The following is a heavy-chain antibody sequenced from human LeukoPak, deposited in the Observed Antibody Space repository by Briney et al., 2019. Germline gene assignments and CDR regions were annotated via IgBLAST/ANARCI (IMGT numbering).Heavy chain of an antibody. Sequence: GASVKVSCKASGYTFTSYGISWVRQAPGQGLEWMGWINPNSGGTNYAQKFQGRVTMTRDTSISTAYMELSRLRSDDTAVYYCASYDSSGSLYYFDYWGQGTLVTVSS. D-gene: IGHD3-22*01. V-gene: IGHV1-2*02. J-gene: IGHJ4*02. CDR2: INPNSGGT. CDR3: ASYDSSGSLYYFDY. CDR1: GYTFTSYG.